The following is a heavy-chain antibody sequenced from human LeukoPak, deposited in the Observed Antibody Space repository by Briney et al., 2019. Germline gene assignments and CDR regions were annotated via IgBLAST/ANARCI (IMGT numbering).Heavy chain of an antibody. CDR2: IYYSGSP. J-gene: IGHJ4*02. CDR1: GGSISSGAYY. V-gene: IGHV4-39*01. D-gene: IGHD3-22*01. Sequence: SETLSLTCSVSGGSISSGAYYWRWIRQPPGEGLGWIGIIYYSGSPYYTPSLQSRVTISVDTSKNQFSLRLSSVTAADTAVYYCARHKEGNSGYCQYWGQGTLVTVSS. CDR3: ARHKEGNSGYCQY.